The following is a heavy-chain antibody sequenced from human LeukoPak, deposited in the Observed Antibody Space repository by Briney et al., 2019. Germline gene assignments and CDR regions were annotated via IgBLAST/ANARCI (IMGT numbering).Heavy chain of an antibody. V-gene: IGHV4-59*01. D-gene: IGHD6-19*01. Sequence: PSETLSLTCTVSGGSISSYYWSWTRQPPGKGLEWIGYIYYSGSTNYNPSLKSRVTISVDTSKNQFSLKLSSVTAADTAVYYCARENTHDIAVAGRDAFDIWGQGTMVTVSS. J-gene: IGHJ3*02. CDR3: ARENTHDIAVAGRDAFDI. CDR1: GGSISSYY. CDR2: IYYSGST.